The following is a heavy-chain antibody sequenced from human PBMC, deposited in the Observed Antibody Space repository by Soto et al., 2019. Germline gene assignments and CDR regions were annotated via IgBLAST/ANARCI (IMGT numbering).Heavy chain of an antibody. Sequence: HPGGSLRLSCAASGFTVSSIYMSWVRQAPGRGLEWVSVIYSDGSTYYADSVKGRFTIARHNSKNTLYLQMNSLRAEDTAVYYCARDQTHGVTAPACWGQGALVTVSS. CDR3: ARDQTHGVTAPAC. D-gene: IGHD2-21*02. V-gene: IGHV3-53*04. J-gene: IGHJ4*02. CDR1: GFTVSSIY. CDR2: IYSDGST.